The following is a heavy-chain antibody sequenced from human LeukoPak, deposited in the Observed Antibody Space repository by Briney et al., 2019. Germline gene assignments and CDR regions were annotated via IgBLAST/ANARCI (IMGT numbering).Heavy chain of an antibody. CDR1: GFTFSDYY. CDR2: ISSSGSTI. V-gene: IGHV3-11*01. CDR3: ARDIKGVLMVYAMYHYYYGMDV. Sequence: PGGSLRLSCAASGFTFSDYYMSWIRQAPGKGLEWVSYISSSGSTIYYADSVKGRFTISRDNAKNSLYLQMNSLRAEDTAVYYCARDIKGVLMVYAMYHYYYGMDVWGQGTTVTVSS. J-gene: IGHJ6*02. D-gene: IGHD2-8*01.